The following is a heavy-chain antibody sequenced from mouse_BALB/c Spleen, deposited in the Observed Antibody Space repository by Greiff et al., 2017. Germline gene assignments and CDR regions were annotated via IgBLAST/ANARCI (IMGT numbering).Heavy chain of an antibody. D-gene: IGHD2-4*01. CDR1: GFTFSSYA. V-gene: IGHV5-6-5*01. CDR3: ARSRGITTFAY. J-gene: IGHJ3*01. Sequence: EVMLVESGGGLVKPGGSLKLSCAASGFTFSSYAMSWVRQTPEKRLEWVASISSGGSTYYPDSVKGRFTISRDNARNILYLQMSSLRSEDTAMYYCARSRGITTFAYWGQGTLVTVSA. CDR2: ISSGGST.